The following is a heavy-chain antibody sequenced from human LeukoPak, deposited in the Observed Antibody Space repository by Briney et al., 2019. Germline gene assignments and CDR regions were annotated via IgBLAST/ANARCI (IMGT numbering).Heavy chain of an antibody. V-gene: IGHV4-39*07. J-gene: IGHJ5*02. D-gene: IGHD4-17*01. CDR2: IYYSGST. Sequence: SETLSLTCTVSGGSISSSSYYWGWIRQPPGKGLEWIGSIYYSGSTNYNPSLKSRVTISVDTSKNQFSLKLSSVTAADTAVYYCARDSEYGDYSVWFDPWGQGTLVTVSS. CDR3: ARDSEYGDYSVWFDP. CDR1: GGSISSSSYY.